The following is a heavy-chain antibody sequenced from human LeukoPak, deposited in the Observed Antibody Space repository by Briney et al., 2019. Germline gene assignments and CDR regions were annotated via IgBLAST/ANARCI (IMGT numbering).Heavy chain of an antibody. J-gene: IGHJ4*02. V-gene: IGHV3-66*01. D-gene: IGHD6-6*01. Sequence: PGGSLRLSCAASGFTVSNNYMRWVRQAPGKGLEWVSLIYSGGATFYADAVKGRFTISRDGSKNTLYLQMNSLRAEYTAVYYCARDPPAVAANTYGWGQGTLVTVSS. CDR3: ARDPPAVAANTYG. CDR2: IYSGGAT. CDR1: GFTVSNNY.